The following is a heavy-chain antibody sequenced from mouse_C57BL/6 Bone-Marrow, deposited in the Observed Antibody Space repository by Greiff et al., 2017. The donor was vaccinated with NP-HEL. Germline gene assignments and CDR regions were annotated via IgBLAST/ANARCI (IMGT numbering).Heavy chain of an antibody. V-gene: IGHV1-67*01. D-gene: IGHD3-2*02. CDR3: ARSGQLRLLAWFAY. J-gene: IGHJ3*01. CDR1: GYTFTDYA. CDR2: ISTYYGDA. Sequence: QVQLQQSGPELVRPGVSVKISCKGSGYTFTDYAMHWVKQSHAKSLEWIGVISTYYGDASYNQKFKDKATLTADKSSSTAYMQLSSLTYEDSAVYYCARSGQLRLLAWFAYWGQGTLVTVSA.